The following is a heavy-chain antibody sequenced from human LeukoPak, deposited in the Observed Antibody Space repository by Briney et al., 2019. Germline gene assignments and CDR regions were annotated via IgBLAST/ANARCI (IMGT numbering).Heavy chain of an antibody. D-gene: IGHD6-13*01. CDR2: INPNSGGT. J-gene: IGHJ4*02. CDR3: ARDEPSSSSHDY. CDR1: GDTFTGYY. V-gene: IGHV1-2*02. Sequence: ASVKVSCKASGDTFTGYYMHRVRQAPGEGLEWMAWINPNSGGTNYAQKFQGRVTMTRDTSISTAYMELSRLRSDDTAVYYCARDEPSSSSHDYWGQGTLVTVSS.